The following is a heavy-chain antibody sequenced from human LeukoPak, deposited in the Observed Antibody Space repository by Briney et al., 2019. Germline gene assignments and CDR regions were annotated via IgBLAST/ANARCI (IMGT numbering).Heavy chain of an antibody. D-gene: IGHD1-26*01. V-gene: IGHV3-9*01. Sequence: PGGSLRLSCAASGFTFDDYGMHWVRQAPGKGLEWVSGISWNSGSIGYADSVEGRFTISRDNAKNSLYLQMNSMRAEDTSLYYCAKAPRENDDYFDYWGQGTLVTVSS. CDR3: AKAPRENDDYFDY. CDR2: ISWNSGSI. J-gene: IGHJ4*02. CDR1: GFTFDDYG.